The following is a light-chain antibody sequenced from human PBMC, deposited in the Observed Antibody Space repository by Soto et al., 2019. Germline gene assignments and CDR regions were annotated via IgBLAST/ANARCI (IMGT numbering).Light chain of an antibody. CDR1: SSNIGNDY. CDR3: GTWDSSLSAVV. Sequence: QSVLTQPPSVSAAPGQKVTISCSGSSSNIGNDYVSWYQQVSGTAPKLLIYDNDKRPSGSPDRFSGSKSGTSATLGITGLQIGDEADYYCGTWDSSLSAVVFGGGTKLTVL. CDR2: DND. V-gene: IGLV1-51*01. J-gene: IGLJ2*01.